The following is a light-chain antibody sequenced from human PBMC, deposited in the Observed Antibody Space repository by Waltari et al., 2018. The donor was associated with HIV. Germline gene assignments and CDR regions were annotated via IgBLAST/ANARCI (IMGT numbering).Light chain of an antibody. CDR3: GTWDRSLSAAV. Sequence: QSVLTQPPSVSAAPGQKVTISCPGSTSNIGNDYVSWYQHVPGAAPRLLNYDNNKRPSGIPARCSGSRSGTSATLGITGLQTGDEAHYYCGTWDRSLSAAVFGGGTKLTVL. CDR2: DNN. CDR1: TSNIGNDY. J-gene: IGLJ3*02. V-gene: IGLV1-51*01.